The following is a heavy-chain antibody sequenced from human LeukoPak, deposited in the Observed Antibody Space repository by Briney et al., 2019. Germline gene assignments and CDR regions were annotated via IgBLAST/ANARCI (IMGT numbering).Heavy chain of an antibody. CDR3: ARSREPHYYGSGSYYI. V-gene: IGHV4-34*01. J-gene: IGHJ4*02. CDR2: INHGGST. D-gene: IGHD3-10*01. CDR1: GGSFSGYY. Sequence: TSETLSLTCAVYGGSFSGYYWSWIRQPPGKGLEWIGEINHGGSTNYNPSLKSRVTISVDTSKNQFSLKLSSVTAADTAVYYCARSREPHYYGSGSYYIWGQGTLVTVSS.